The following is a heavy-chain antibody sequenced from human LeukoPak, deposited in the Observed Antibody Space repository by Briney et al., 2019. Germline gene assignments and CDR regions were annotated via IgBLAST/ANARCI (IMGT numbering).Heavy chain of an antibody. Sequence: SETLSLTCTVSGGSISSYYWSWIRQPPGKGLEWIGYIYCSGSTNYNPSLKSRVTISVDTSKNQFSLKLSSVTAADTAVYYCARISRYCSSTSCPDAFDIWGQGTMVTVSS. CDR3: ARISRYCSSTSCPDAFDI. CDR1: GGSISSYY. J-gene: IGHJ3*02. V-gene: IGHV4-59*01. CDR2: IYCSGST. D-gene: IGHD2-2*01.